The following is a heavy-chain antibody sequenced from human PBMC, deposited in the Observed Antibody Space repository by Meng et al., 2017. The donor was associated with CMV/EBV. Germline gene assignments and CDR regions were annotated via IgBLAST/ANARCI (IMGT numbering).Heavy chain of an antibody. CDR2: ISGSGGST. CDR3: AKDQGAYGFWSGYYTLDI. D-gene: IGHD3-3*01. V-gene: IGHV3-23*01. J-gene: IGHJ3*02. Sequence: GGSLRLSCAASGFTFSSYAMSWVRQAPGKGLEWVSAISGSGGSTYYADSVKGRFTISRDNSKNTLYLQMNSLRAEDTAVYYCAKDQGAYGFWSGYYTLDIWGQGTMVTVSS. CDR1: GFTFSSYA.